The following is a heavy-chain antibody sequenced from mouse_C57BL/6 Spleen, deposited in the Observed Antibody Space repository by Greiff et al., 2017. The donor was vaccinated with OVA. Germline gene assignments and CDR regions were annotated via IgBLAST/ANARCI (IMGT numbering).Heavy chain of an antibody. D-gene: IGHD2-4*01. CDR2: IYPGDGDT. J-gene: IGHJ3*01. Sequence: QVQLQQSGPELVKPGASVKISCKASGYAFSSSWMNWVKQRPGKGLEWIGRIYPGDGDTNYNGKFKGKATLTADKSSSTAYMQLSSLTSEDSAVYFCARSRYDYDWFAYWGQGTLVTVSA. V-gene: IGHV1-82*01. CDR3: ARSRYDYDWFAY. CDR1: GYAFSSSW.